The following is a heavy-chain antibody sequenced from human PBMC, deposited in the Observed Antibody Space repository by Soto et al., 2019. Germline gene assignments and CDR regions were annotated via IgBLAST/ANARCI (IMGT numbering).Heavy chain of an antibody. CDR3: ARSGYSYGPPSNYYYGTDV. CDR1: GGTFSSYA. CDR2: IIPIFGTA. Sequence: ASVKVSCKASGGTFSSYAISWVRQAPGQGLEWMGGIIPIFGTANYAQKFQGGVTITADESTSTAYMELSSLRSEDTAVYYCARSGYSYGPPSNYYYGTDVWGQGSTGTVS. J-gene: IGHJ6*02. D-gene: IGHD5-18*01. V-gene: IGHV1-69*13.